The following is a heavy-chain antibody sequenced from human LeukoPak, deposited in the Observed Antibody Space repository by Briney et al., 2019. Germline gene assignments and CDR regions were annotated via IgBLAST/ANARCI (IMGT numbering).Heavy chain of an antibody. CDR3: ARENGGTKAFDI. V-gene: IGHV3-66*02. J-gene: IGHJ3*02. Sequence: GGSLRLSCAASGFTVSSNYMSWVRQAPGKGLEWVSVIYSGGSTYYADSVKGRFTISRDNSKNTLYLRMNSLRAEDTAVYYCARENGGTKAFDIWGQGTMVTVSS. CDR2: IYSGGST. D-gene: IGHD1-1*01. CDR1: GFTVSSNY.